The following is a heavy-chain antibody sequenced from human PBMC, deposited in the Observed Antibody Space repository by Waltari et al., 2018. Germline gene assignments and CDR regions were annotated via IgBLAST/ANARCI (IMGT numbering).Heavy chain of an antibody. CDR3: ARDRNGGNSGDFQH. CDR2: IIAIFGTA. V-gene: IGHV1-69*01. D-gene: IGHD2-21*02. CDR1: GGNFSSYA. J-gene: IGHJ1*01. Sequence: QVQLVQSGAEVKKPGSSVKVSCKASGGNFSSYAISWVRQAPGQGLEWMGGIIAIFGTANYAQKFQGRVTITADESTSTAYMELSSLRSEDTAVYYCARDRNGGNSGDFQHWGQGTLVTVSS.